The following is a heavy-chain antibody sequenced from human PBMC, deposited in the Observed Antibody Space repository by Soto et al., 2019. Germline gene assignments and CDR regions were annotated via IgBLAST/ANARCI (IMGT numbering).Heavy chain of an antibody. CDR2: VYYTRNT. J-gene: IGHJ5*02. Sequence: QVLLQESGPELVKPSETLSLICNVSGGSVSSGYWTWIRQPPGKGLEWIGYVYYTRNTNYNPSLRSRVSISVETSKNQLSLKLTSVTAADTAVYYCAPVIFTYCGGICYQADGFDPWGQGTLVTVSS. V-gene: IGHV4-59*02. CDR3: APVIFTYCGGICYQADGFDP. CDR1: GGSVSSGY. D-gene: IGHD2-21*02.